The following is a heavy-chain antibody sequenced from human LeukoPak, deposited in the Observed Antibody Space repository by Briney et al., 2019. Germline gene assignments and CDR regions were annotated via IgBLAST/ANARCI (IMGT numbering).Heavy chain of an antibody. D-gene: IGHD6-13*01. J-gene: IGHJ5*02. CDR3: ARGAAGTRWLDP. CDR1: GYTFASFY. CDR2: INPSAGST. V-gene: IGHV1-46*01. Sequence: ASVKVSCKASGYTFASFYMHWVRQAPGQGLEWMGLINPSAGSTTYAQKFQGRVTVTRDMSTSTVYMELSSLSSEDTAVYYCARGAAGTRWLDPWGQGTLVTVSS.